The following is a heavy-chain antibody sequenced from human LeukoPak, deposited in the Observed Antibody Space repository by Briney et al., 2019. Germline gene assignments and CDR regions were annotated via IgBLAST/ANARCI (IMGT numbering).Heavy chain of an antibody. D-gene: IGHD3-10*01. CDR2: ISYDGSNT. CDR1: GFTFSSYG. J-gene: IGHJ3*02. V-gene: IGHV3-30*18. Sequence: GGSLRLSCAASGFTFSSYGMHGVRQAPGKGLEWVAVISYDGSNTYYADSVKGRFTISRDNSKNTLYLQMNSLRAEDTAVYYCAKDYYGSGSYYRDAFDIWGQGTMVTVSS. CDR3: AKDYYGSGSYYRDAFDI.